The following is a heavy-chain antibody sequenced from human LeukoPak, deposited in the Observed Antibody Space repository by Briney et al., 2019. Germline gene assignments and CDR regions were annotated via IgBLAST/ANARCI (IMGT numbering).Heavy chain of an antibody. V-gene: IGHV1-2*02. D-gene: IGHD2-21*02. CDR2: INPNSGGT. CDR3: ARGGDCYSSENDAFDI. Sequence: GASVKVSCKASGYTFTGYYMHWVRQALGQGLEWVGWINPNSGGTNYAQKFQGRVTMTRDTSISTAYMELSRLRSDDTAVYYCARGGDCYSSENDAFDIWGQGTMVTVSS. J-gene: IGHJ3*02. CDR1: GYTFTGYY.